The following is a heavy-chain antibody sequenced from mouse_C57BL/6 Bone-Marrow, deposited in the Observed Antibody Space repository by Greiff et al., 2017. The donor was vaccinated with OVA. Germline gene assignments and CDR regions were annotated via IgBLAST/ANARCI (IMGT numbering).Heavy chain of an antibody. J-gene: IGHJ3*01. Sequence: EVQLQQSGAELVRPGASVKLSCTASGFNIKDDYMHWVKQRPEQGLEWIGWIDPENGDTEYASKFQGKATITADTSSNTAYLQLSSLTSEATAVYYCTTWGNYRVSFAYWGQGTLVTVSA. V-gene: IGHV14-4*01. CDR3: TTWGNYRVSFAY. D-gene: IGHD2-1*01. CDR1: GFNIKDDY. CDR2: IDPENGDT.